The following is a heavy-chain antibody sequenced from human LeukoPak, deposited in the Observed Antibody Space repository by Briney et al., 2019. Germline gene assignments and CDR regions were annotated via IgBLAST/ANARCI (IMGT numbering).Heavy chain of an antibody. CDR1: GGPFSDYY. J-gene: IGHJ2*01. Sequence: SETLSLTCSVYGGPFSDYYWSGIRQPPGRGLEWIGEINHSGSTNYNPSLKSRVTTSVDTSKNQFSLRLSSVTAADTAVYYCVRCSDKCYLRYCDCLGRGTLVTVSS. D-gene: IGHD2-15*01. V-gene: IGHV4-34*01. CDR2: INHSGST. CDR3: VRCSDKCYLRYCDC.